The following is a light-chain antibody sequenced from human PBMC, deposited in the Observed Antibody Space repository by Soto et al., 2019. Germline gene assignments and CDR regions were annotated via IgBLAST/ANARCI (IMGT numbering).Light chain of an antibody. V-gene: IGKV3-11*01. CDR2: DAS. J-gene: IGKJ5*01. Sequence: EIVLTQSPATLSLSPGERATLSCRVSQSVATYLAWYQHRPGQAPRLLIYDASNRATGIPARFSGSGSGTDFTLTISSLEPEDFAVYYCQQRSKSITFGQGTRLEIK. CDR3: QQRSKSIT. CDR1: QSVATY.